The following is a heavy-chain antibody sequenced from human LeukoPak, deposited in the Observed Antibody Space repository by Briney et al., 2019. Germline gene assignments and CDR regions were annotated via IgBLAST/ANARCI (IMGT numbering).Heavy chain of an antibody. CDR2: IKQDGNEA. Sequence: GGSLRLSCAASGFTFSNYWMSWVRQAPGKGLEWVANIKQDGNEAHYVDSVKGRFTVSRDNAKNSLYLQMNSLRAEDTAVYYCAELAITMIGGVWGKGTTVTISS. V-gene: IGHV3-7*01. D-gene: IGHD3-10*02. J-gene: IGHJ6*04. CDR1: GFTFSNYW. CDR3: AELAITMIGGV.